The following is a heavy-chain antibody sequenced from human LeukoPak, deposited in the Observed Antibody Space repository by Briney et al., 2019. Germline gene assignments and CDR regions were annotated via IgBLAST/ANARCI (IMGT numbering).Heavy chain of an antibody. V-gene: IGHV1-18*01. J-gene: IGHJ4*02. Sequence: ASVKVSCKASGYTFTSYGINWVRQAPGQGLEWMGWISAYNGNTNYAQKLQGRVTMTTDTSTSTAYMELRSLRSDDTAVYYCARDRKGIAVAGTNFDYWGQGTLVTVSS. D-gene: IGHD6-19*01. CDR3: ARDRKGIAVAGTNFDY. CDR1: GYTFTSYG. CDR2: ISAYNGNT.